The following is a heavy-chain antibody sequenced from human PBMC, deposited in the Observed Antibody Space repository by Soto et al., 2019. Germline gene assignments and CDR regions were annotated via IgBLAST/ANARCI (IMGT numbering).Heavy chain of an antibody. Sequence: QVQLVQSGAEVKKPGASVKVSCKASGYTFTSYDINWVRQATGQGLEWMGWMNPNSGNTGYAQKFQGRVTMTRNTSRSPGHKAPSKLRTGETAGDFWARTGNGTTRMDLWGQGTTVTVSS. CDR3: ARTGNGTTRMDL. D-gene: IGHD1-1*01. V-gene: IGHV1-8*01. CDR2: MNPNSGNT. J-gene: IGHJ6*02. CDR1: GYTFTSYD.